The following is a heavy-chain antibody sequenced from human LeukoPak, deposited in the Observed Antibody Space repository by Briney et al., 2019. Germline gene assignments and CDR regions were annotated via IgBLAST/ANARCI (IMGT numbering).Heavy chain of an antibody. CDR2: INPSGGST. Sequence: ASVKVSCKASGYTFTSYYMHWVRQAPGQGLEWMGIINPSGGSTSYAQKFQGRVTMTRDTSTSTVYMELSGLRSEDTAVYYCARAERRGSYGDYVGYWGQGTLVTVSS. CDR1: GYTFTSYY. J-gene: IGHJ4*02. V-gene: IGHV1-46*01. CDR3: ARAERRGSYGDYVGY. D-gene: IGHD4-17*01.